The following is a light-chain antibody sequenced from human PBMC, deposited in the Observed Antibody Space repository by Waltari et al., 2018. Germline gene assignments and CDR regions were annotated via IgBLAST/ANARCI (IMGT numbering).Light chain of an antibody. J-gene: IGKJ1*01. CDR2: GTS. Sequence: DIVLTQSPATLSLSPGERATLSCRASQSVSSSLVWYQQKPGQAPRLLIYGTSNRATGIPDRFSGSGSGTDFTLTISSLEPEDFAVYYCQQYSNWPRTFGQGTKVEIK. V-gene: IGKV3-15*01. CDR3: QQYSNWPRT. CDR1: QSVSSS.